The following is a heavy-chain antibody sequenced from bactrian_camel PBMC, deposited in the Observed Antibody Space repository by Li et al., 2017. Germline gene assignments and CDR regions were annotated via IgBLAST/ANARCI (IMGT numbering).Heavy chain of an antibody. CDR2: FYTGGGST. CDR3: AASASAAYDFLASVPEKSGYYFAH. J-gene: IGHJ4*01. V-gene: IGHV3-2*01. D-gene: IGHD2*01. Sequence: HVQLVESGGGLVQPGGSLRLSCVASGFTFNRYYMTWVRQAPGKGLEWVSSFYTGGGSTYYVESVKGRFIISRDNAKNTLYLQMTSLKPEDTAVYFCAASASAAYDFLASVPEKSGYYFAHWGQGTQVTVS. CDR1: GFTFNRYY.